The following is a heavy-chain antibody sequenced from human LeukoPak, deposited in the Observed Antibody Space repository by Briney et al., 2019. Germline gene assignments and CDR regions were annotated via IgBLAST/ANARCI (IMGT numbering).Heavy chain of an antibody. CDR2: IYPGDPDT. Sequence: GESLKISCKGSGYSFTSYWIGWVRQMPGKGLEWMGIIYPGDPDTRYSPSFQGQVTISADKSISTAYLQWSSLKASDTAMYYCARLSRSAVVVVAATYFDYWGQGALVTVSS. CDR1: GYSFTSYW. J-gene: IGHJ4*02. V-gene: IGHV5-51*01. D-gene: IGHD2-15*01. CDR3: ARLSRSAVVVVAATYFDY.